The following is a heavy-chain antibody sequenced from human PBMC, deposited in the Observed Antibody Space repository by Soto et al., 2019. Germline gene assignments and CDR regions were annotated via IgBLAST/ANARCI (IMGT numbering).Heavy chain of an antibody. CDR2: INPSGGST. J-gene: IGHJ4*02. Sequence: GASVKVSCKASGYTFTSYYMHWVRQAPGQGLEWMGIINPSGGSTSYAQKFQGRVTMTRDTSSKIVYMELSGLTSEDTAMYYCTRADSDVVILPDVRPLFDLWGQGALVTVSS. D-gene: IGHD2-21*02. V-gene: IGHV1-46*01. CDR3: TRADSDVVILPDVRPLFDL. CDR1: GYTFTSYY.